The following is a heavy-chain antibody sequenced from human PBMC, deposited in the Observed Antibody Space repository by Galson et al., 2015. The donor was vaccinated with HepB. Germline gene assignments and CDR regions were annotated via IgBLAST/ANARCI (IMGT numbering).Heavy chain of an antibody. CDR2: ISGSGGST. J-gene: IGHJ4*02. V-gene: IGHV3-23*01. D-gene: IGHD4-11*01. Sequence: SLRLSCAASGFTFGSYAMSWVRQAPGKGLEWVSAISGSGGSTYYADSVKGRFTISRDNSKNTLYLQMNSLRAEDTAVYYCARDLTTVTYVEADFDYWGQGTLVTVSS. CDR3: ARDLTTVTYVEADFDY. CDR1: GFTFGSYA.